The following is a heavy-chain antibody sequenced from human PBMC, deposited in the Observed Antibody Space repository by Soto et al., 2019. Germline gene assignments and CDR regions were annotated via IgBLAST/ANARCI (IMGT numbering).Heavy chain of an antibody. CDR2: INAGNGNT. D-gene: IGHD2-15*01. V-gene: IGHV1-3*01. CDR3: ARGGVVVLSFFDY. Sequence: ASVKVSCKASGYTFTSYAMHWVRQAPGQRLEWMGWINAGNGNTKYSQKFQGRVTITRDTSASTAYMELSSLRSEDTAVYYCARGGVVVLSFFDYWGQGTLVTVSS. J-gene: IGHJ4*02. CDR1: GYTFTSYA.